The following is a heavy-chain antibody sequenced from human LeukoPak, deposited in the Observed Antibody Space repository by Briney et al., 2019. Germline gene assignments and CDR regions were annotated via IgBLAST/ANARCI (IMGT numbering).Heavy chain of an antibody. Sequence: GGSLRLSCTTSGFTFGDVAMSWVRQAPGKGLEWVGFIRSKAYGGTTEYGTSVKGRFTISRDDSKSITYLQMNSLKTEDTAVYYCILRYNYDSSDYWGQGTLVTVSS. J-gene: IGHJ4*02. CDR1: GFTFGDVA. CDR2: IRSKAYGGTT. CDR3: ILRYNYDSSDY. V-gene: IGHV3-49*04. D-gene: IGHD3-22*01.